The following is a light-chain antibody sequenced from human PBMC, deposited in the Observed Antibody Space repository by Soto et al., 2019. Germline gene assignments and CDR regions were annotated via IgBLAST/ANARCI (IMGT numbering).Light chain of an antibody. V-gene: IGKV1-39*01. CDR1: QSVNGH. J-gene: IGKJ1*01. Sequence: DTQMTQSPATLSASVGDRVTISCRASQSVNGHIAWYQWKPGEAPKLLIHAASTLQSGVPSRFSGSGSWTQFTFIISSLQPEDLGTYYCQQYYSCPRTFGQGTKVDIK. CDR2: AAS. CDR3: QQYYSCPRT.